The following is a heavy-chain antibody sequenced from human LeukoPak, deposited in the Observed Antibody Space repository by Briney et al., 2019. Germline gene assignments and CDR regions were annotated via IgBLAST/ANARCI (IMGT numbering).Heavy chain of an antibody. D-gene: IGHD1-26*01. CDR3: ATLGATEFDY. CDR1: GYTFTDYY. CDR2: INPNSGGT. Sequence: ASVKVSCKASGYTFTDYYIHWVRQAPGQGLEGMGWINPNSGGTNYAQKFQGRVTMTRDTSINTAYMEPSRLRSDDTAVYYCATLGATEFDYWGQGTLVTVSS. J-gene: IGHJ4*02. V-gene: IGHV1-2*02.